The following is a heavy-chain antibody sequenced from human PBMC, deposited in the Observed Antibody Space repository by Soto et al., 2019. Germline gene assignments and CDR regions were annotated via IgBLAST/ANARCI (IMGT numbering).Heavy chain of an antibody. CDR1: GYTFTSYY. Sequence: ASVKVSCKASGYTFTSYYMHWVRQAPGQGLEWMGIINPSGGSTSYAQKFQGRVTMTRDTSTSTVYMELSSLRSEDTAVYYCARDRGDSSGYYFAFDYWGQGTLVTVSS. D-gene: IGHD3-22*01. CDR2: INPSGGST. CDR3: ARDRGDSSGYYFAFDY. J-gene: IGHJ4*02. V-gene: IGHV1-46*01.